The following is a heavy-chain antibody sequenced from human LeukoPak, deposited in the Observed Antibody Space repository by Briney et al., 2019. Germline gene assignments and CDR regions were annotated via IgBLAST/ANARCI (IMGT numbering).Heavy chain of an antibody. CDR2: IYYSGST. D-gene: IGHD3-22*01. J-gene: IGHJ4*02. Sequence: SQTLSLTCTVSGGSISSGGYYWSWIRQHPGKGLEWIGYIYYSGSTYYNPSLKSRVTISVDTSKNQFSLKLSSVTAADTAVYYCARVLPDYYDSSGAYYFDYWGQGTLVTVSS. CDR3: ARVLPDYYDSSGAYYFDY. V-gene: IGHV4-31*03. CDR1: GGSISSGGYY.